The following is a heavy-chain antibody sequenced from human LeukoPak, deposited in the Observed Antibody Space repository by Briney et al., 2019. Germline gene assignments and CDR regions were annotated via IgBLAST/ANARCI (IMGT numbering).Heavy chain of an antibody. J-gene: IGHJ4*02. CDR2: INKDGREK. CDR3: ARDKVTY. Sequence: GGSLRLSCAASGFTFSNYWMSWVRQAPGKGLEWVANINKDGREKYYVDSVKGRFTISRDNAKNSLYLQMNSLRVEDTAVYYCARDKVTYWGQGTLVPVSS. CDR1: GFTFSNYW. V-gene: IGHV3-7*01.